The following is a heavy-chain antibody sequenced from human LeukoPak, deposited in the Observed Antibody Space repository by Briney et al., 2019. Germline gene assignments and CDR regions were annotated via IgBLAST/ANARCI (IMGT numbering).Heavy chain of an antibody. Sequence: PSETLSLTCTVSGDSISSYYWSWIRQPAGKGLEWIGRIYTSGSTNYNPSLKSRVTISVDTSKNQFSLKLSSVTAADTAVYYCARAGLSGYSYGYVDYWGQGTLVTVSS. CDR3: ARAGLSGYSYGYVDY. CDR1: GDSISSYY. J-gene: IGHJ4*02. V-gene: IGHV4-4*07. D-gene: IGHD5-18*01. CDR2: IYTSGST.